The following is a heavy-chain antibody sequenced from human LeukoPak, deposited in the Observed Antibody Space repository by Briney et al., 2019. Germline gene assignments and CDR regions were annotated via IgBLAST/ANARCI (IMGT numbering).Heavy chain of an antibody. J-gene: IGHJ4*02. Sequence: GGSLRLSCAASGFTFSSYSMNWVRQAPGKGLEWVSSISSSSSYIYYADSVKGRFTISRDNAKNSLCLQMNSLRAEDTAVYYCARDRSGYFDYWGQGTLVTVSS. V-gene: IGHV3-21*01. CDR2: ISSSSSYI. CDR3: ARDRSGYFDY. CDR1: GFTFSSYS. D-gene: IGHD2-15*01.